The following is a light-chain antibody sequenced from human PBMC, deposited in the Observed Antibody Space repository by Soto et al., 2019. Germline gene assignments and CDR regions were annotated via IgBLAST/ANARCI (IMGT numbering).Light chain of an antibody. CDR3: NSYTGRGTQV. CDR2: EVS. V-gene: IGLV2-14*01. J-gene: IGLJ1*01. CDR1: SGDVGGYDY. Sequence: QSVLTQPASVSGSPGQSITISCTATSGDVGGYDYVSWYQQSPGKAPKLIIYEVSKRPSGVTNRFSGSKSDNTASLTISGLQAEDEADYYCNSYTGRGTQVFGTGTKVTVL.